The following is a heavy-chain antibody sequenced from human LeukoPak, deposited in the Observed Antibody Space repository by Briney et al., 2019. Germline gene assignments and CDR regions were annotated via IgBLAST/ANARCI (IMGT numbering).Heavy chain of an antibody. CDR2: INPNSGGT. Sequence: ASVKVSCKASGYTFTGYYMHWVRQAPGQGLEWMGWINPNSGGTNYAQKFQGRVTMTRDTSISTAYMELSRLRSDDTAVYYCARNRRSEGATSFDYWGQGTLVTVSS. CDR1: GYTFTGYY. J-gene: IGHJ4*02. CDR3: ARNRRSEGATSFDY. D-gene: IGHD1-26*01. V-gene: IGHV1-2*02.